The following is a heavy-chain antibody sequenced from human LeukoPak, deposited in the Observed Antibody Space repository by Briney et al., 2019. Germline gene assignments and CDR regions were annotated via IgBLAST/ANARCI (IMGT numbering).Heavy chain of an antibody. Sequence: GGSLRLSCAASGFTFSSYGMHWVRQAPGKGLEWVAVILYDGSNKYYADSVKGRFTISRDNSKNTLYLQMNSLRAEDTAVYYCAKEMATGELIDYWGQGTLVTVSS. J-gene: IGHJ4*02. CDR3: AKEMATGELIDY. CDR2: ILYDGSNK. CDR1: GFTFSSYG. D-gene: IGHD5-24*01. V-gene: IGHV3-30*18.